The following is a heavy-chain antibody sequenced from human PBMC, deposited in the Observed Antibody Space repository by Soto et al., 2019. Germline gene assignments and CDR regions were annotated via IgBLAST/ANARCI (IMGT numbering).Heavy chain of an antibody. J-gene: IGHJ4*02. CDR3: ATSPSRYFDY. CDR2: INHSGST. CDR1: GGSSSGYY. V-gene: IGHV4-34*01. Sequence: SETLSLTCAVYGGSSSGYYWSWIRQPPGRGLEWIGEINHSGSTNYNPSLRSRVTISVDTSKNQFSLKLSSVTAADTAVYYCATSPSRYFDYWGQGTQVTVSS.